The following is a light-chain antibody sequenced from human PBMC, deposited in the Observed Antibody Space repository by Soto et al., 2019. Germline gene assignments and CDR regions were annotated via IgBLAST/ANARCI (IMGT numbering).Light chain of an antibody. CDR1: QSISSS. Sequence: EVVMTQSPATLSVSPGDTATLSCRASQSISSSLAWYQQKPGQPPRLLIYGASTRATGVPARFSGSGSGTEFTLTISRLQSEDFAVYDCQQYYNWRPRFGQGTKVEIK. CDR3: QQYYNWRPR. V-gene: IGKV3-15*01. J-gene: IGKJ1*01. CDR2: GAS.